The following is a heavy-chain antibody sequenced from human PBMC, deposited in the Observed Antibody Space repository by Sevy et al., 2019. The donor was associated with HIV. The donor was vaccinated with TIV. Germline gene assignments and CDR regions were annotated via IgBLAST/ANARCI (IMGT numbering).Heavy chain of an antibody. V-gene: IGHV3-15*01. CDR1: GFTFSNAW. D-gene: IGHD2-15*01. Sequence: GGSLRLSCAASGFTFSNAWMSWVRQAPGKGLEWVGRIKSKTDGGTTDYAAPVKGRFTISRDDSKNTLYLQMNSLKTEDTAVYYCTTELRYCSGGSCYEGHYYYYMDVWGKGTTVTVSS. CDR3: TTELRYCSGGSCYEGHYYYYMDV. J-gene: IGHJ6*03. CDR2: IKSKTDGGTT.